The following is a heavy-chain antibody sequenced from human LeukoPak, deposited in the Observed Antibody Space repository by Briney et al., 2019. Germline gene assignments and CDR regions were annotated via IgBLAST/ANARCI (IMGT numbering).Heavy chain of an antibody. D-gene: IGHD3-10*01. V-gene: IGHV6-1*01. CDR1: GDSVSSNSAA. J-gene: IGHJ4*02. Sequence: SQTLSLTCAISGDSVSSNSAAWNWIRQSPSRGLEWLGRTFYRSKWYNDYAVSVKSRITINPDTSKNQFSLQLNSVTPEDTAVYYCARTIKDGSGSSFNYWGQGTLVTVSS. CDR3: ARTIKDGSGSSFNY. CDR2: TFYRSKWYN.